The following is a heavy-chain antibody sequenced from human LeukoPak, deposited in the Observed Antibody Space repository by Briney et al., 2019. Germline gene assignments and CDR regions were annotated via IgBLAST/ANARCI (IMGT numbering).Heavy chain of an antibody. V-gene: IGHV3-30-3*01. CDR1: GFTFSSYA. D-gene: IGHD5-18*01. Sequence: GRSLRLSCAASGFTFSSYAMHWVRRAPGKGLEWVAVISDDGSNKYYADSVKGRFTISRDNSKNTLYLQMNSLRAEDTAVYYCARDCVTWDPFRGYSYGYFDYWGQGTLVTVSS. J-gene: IGHJ4*02. CDR3: ARDCVTWDPFRGYSYGYFDY. CDR2: ISDDGSNK.